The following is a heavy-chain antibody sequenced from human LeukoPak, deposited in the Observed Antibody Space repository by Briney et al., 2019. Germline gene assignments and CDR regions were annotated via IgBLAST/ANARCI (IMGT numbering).Heavy chain of an antibody. CDR3: AKDTGYYYDSSGLLFDY. J-gene: IGHJ4*02. CDR2: ISGSGGST. Sequence: GGSLRLSCAASGFTFSSYAMSWVRQAPGKGLEWVSAISGSGGSTYYADSVKGRFTISRDNAKNSLYLQMNSLRAEDTALYYCAKDTGYYYDSSGLLFDYWGQGTLVTVSS. V-gene: IGHV3-23*01. D-gene: IGHD3-22*01. CDR1: GFTFSSYA.